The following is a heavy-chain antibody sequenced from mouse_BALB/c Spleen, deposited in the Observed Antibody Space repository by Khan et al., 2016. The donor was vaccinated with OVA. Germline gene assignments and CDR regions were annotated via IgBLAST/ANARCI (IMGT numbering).Heavy chain of an antibody. Sequence: VKQSCKASGYTFTSYWMNWVRQSPRQGLEWIGKINPSDSESHYNQMFKDNATLTVDKSSGTAYMQLSSLTSEDSAVYYCARREKYGYDPSWFAYWGQGTLVTVSA. J-gene: IGHJ3*01. CDR1: GYTFTSYW. V-gene: IGHV1-52*01. CDR2: INPSDSES. CDR3: ARREKYGYDPSWFAY. D-gene: IGHD2-2*01.